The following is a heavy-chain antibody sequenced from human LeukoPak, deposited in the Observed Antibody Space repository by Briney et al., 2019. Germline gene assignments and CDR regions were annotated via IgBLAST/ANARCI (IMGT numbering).Heavy chain of an antibody. Sequence: PGGSLRLSCAASGFTFSSYWMSWVRQAPGKGLEWVANIKQDGSEKYYVDSVKGRFTISRDNAKNSLYLQMNSLRAEDTAVYYCARDPGYSNSPYYLDYWGQGTLVTVSS. CDR1: GFTFSSYW. V-gene: IGHV3-7*01. D-gene: IGHD5-12*01. CDR3: ARDPGYSNSPYYLDY. CDR2: IKQDGSEK. J-gene: IGHJ4*02.